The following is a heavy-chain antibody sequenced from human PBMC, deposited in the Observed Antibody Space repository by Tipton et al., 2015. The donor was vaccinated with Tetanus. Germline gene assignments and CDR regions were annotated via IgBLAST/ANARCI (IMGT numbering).Heavy chain of an antibody. Sequence: TLSLTCSVSGYSIIVSHHSWAWIRQSPGKGLDWIGSVHYSRTTHYSPSFKSRVTISEETSKNQVSLKLASVTAADTGVYFCARHLTYTYTARYFDYWGLGTLVTVSS. J-gene: IGHJ4*02. V-gene: IGHV4-39*01. D-gene: IGHD5-18*01. CDR1: GYSIIVSHHS. CDR2: VHYSRTT. CDR3: ARHLTYTYTARYFDY.